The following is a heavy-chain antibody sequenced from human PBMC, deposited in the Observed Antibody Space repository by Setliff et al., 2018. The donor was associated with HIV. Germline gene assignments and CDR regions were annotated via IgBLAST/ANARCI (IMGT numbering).Heavy chain of an antibody. V-gene: IGHV3-30-3*01. CDR2: ISYDGVNA. J-gene: IGHJ4*02. CDR3: ARGVSYLDY. D-gene: IGHD3-3*01. CDR1: GFTFSGYA. Sequence: GGSLRLSCAVSGFTFSGYALHWVRQAPGKGLVWVAVISYDGVNAYYAESVEGRFTVSRDNSKNTLFLQMNSLRLEDTAVYYCARGVSYLDYWGQGTLVTVSS.